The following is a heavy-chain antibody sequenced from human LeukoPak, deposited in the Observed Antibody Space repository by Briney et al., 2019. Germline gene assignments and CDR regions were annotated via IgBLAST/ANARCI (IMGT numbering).Heavy chain of an antibody. Sequence: SETLSLTCTASGGSISSGGYYWSWIRQHPGKGLEWIGYIYYSGSAYYNPSLKSRVTISVDTSKNQFSLKLSSVTAADTAVYYCARLGSFQSPKFDPWGQGTLVTVSS. V-gene: IGHV4-31*03. CDR2: IYYSGSA. CDR1: GGSISSGGYY. J-gene: IGHJ5*02. CDR3: ARLGSFQSPKFDP.